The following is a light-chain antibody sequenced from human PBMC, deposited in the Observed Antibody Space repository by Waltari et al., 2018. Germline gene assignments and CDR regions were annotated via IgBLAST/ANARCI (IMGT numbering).Light chain of an antibody. CDR3: MQGTHWPPVYT. CDR1: QSLVYSDGNTY. J-gene: IGKJ2*01. V-gene: IGKV2-30*01. Sequence: DVVLTQSPLSLAVSLGQPAAISCSSRQSLVYSDGNTYLNWYQQTPGQSPRRLIYKVSSRDSGVPDRFSGSGSGTDFILKISRVEAEDVGVYYCMQGTHWPPVYTFGQGTKLEIK. CDR2: KVS.